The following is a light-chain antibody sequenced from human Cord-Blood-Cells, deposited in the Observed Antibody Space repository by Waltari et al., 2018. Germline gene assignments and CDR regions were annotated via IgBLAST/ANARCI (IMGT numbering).Light chain of an antibody. Sequence: AVSLGERATINCKSSQSVLYSSNNKNYLTWYQQKPGQPPKLLIYWASTRESGVPDRFSGSGSGTDFTLTISSLQAEDVAVYYCQQYYSTPYSFGQGTKLE. CDR1: QSVLYSSNNKNY. V-gene: IGKV4-1*01. CDR3: QQYYSTPYS. CDR2: WAS. J-gene: IGKJ2*03.